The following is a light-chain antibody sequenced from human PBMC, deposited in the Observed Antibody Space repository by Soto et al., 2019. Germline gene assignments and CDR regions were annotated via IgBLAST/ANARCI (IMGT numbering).Light chain of an antibody. J-gene: IGKJ4*01. CDR2: GAS. V-gene: IGKV3-20*01. Sequence: VLSQSPGTLSLSPGDRATLSCRASQSVSDLAWYRQKPGQAPRLLIYGASNRATGTPDRFSGSGSGTDFTLTITRLEPEDFAVFYCQHYGNTVTFGGGTKVDVK. CDR1: QSVSD. CDR3: QHYGNTVT.